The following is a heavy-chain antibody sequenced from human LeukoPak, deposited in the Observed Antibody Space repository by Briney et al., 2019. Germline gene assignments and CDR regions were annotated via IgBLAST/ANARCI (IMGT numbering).Heavy chain of an antibody. CDR2: IWYDGSNK. Sequence: GGSLRLSCAASGFTFSSYGMHWVRQAPGKGLEWVAVIWYDGSNKYYADSVKGRFTISRDNSKNALYLQMNSLRAEDTAVYYCARPKMATIPSPLDVWGQGTTVTVSS. D-gene: IGHD5-24*01. CDR1: GFTFSSYG. J-gene: IGHJ6*02. CDR3: ARPKMATIPSPLDV. V-gene: IGHV3-33*01.